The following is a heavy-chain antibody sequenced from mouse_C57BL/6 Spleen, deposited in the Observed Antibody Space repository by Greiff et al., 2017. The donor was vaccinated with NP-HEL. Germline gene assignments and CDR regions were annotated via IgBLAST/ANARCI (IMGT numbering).Heavy chain of an antibody. Sequence: EVQLQQSVAELVRPGASVKLSCTASGFNIKNTYMHWVKQRPEQGLEWIGRIDPANGNTKYAPKFQGKATITADTSSNTAYLQLSSLTSEDTAIYYCASTPPLYYYGSSYRDWYFDVWGTGTTVTVSS. CDR1: GFNIKNTY. D-gene: IGHD1-1*01. V-gene: IGHV14-3*01. CDR2: IDPANGNT. CDR3: ASTPPLYYYGSSYRDWYFDV. J-gene: IGHJ1*03.